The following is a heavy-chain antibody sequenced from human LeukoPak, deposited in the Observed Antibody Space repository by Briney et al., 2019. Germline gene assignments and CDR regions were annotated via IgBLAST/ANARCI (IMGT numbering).Heavy chain of an antibody. J-gene: IGHJ4*02. CDR1: GFTFGDYA. Sequence: GGSLRLSCTASGFTFGDYAMSWVRQAPGKGLEWISYISSRGSTIYYADSVKGRFTISRDNAKNSLSLQMNSLRAEDTAVYYCARFGIVASDAVDYWGQGTLVTVSS. CDR2: ISSRGSTI. D-gene: IGHD3-22*01. V-gene: IGHV3-48*03. CDR3: ARFGIVASDAVDY.